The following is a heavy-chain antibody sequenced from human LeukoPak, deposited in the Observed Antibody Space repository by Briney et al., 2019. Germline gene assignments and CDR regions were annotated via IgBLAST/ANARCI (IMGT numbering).Heavy chain of an antibody. CDR3: AIDFDNGYYYDRAFDI. CDR1: GYTFSSYG. V-gene: IGHV1-18*01. CDR2: ISAQNGKT. D-gene: IGHD3-22*01. Sequence: KVSCXXSGYTFSSYGISWVRQAPGQGVEWMGRISAQNGKTNYAQRLQGRVTMNTDTSTITAYMELRSLRSDVTAVYYCAIDFDNGYYYDRAFDIWGQGTMVTVSS. J-gene: IGHJ3*02.